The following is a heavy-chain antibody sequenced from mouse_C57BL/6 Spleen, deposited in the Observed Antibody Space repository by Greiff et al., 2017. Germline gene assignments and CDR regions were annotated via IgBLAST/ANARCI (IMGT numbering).Heavy chain of an antibody. J-gene: IGHJ2*01. Sequence: VQLQQSGAELVRPGASVKLSCKASGYTFTDYYINWVKQRPGQGLEWIARIYPGSGNTYYNEKFKGKATLTAEKSSSTAYMQLSSLTSADSAVYFCARRNWDALDYWGQGTTLTVSS. V-gene: IGHV1-76*01. CDR1: GYTFTDYY. CDR3: ARRNWDALDY. D-gene: IGHD4-1*01. CDR2: IYPGSGNT.